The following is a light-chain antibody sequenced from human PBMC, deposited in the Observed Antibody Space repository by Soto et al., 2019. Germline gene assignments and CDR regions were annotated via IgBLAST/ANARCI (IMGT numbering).Light chain of an antibody. J-gene: IGLJ2*01. Sequence: QSVLTQPPSVSAAPGQKVTISCSGSSSNIVNNYVLWYQQLPGTAPKLLIYDNNKRPSGIPDRFSGSKSGTSATLGITGLQTGDEADYYCGTWDSSLSVGVFGGGTKLTVL. CDR2: DNN. V-gene: IGLV1-51*01. CDR3: GTWDSSLSVGV. CDR1: SSNIVNNY.